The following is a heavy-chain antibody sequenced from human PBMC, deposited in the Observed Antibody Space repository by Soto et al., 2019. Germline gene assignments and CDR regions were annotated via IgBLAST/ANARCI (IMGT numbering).Heavy chain of an antibody. CDR3: AKEKRKAPSRFDY. V-gene: IGHV3-30*18. J-gene: IGHJ4*02. Sequence: RRLSCAASGFTFSSYGMHWVRQAPGKGLEWVAVISYDGSNKYYADSVKGRFTISRDNSKNTLYLQMNSLRAEDTAVYYCAKEKRKAPSRFDYWGQGTLVTVSS. CDR2: ISYDGSNK. CDR1: GFTFSSYG. D-gene: IGHD6-13*01.